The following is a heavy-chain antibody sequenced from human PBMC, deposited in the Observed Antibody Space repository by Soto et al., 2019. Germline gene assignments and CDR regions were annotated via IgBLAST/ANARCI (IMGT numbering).Heavy chain of an antibody. CDR1: GGTFSSYA. J-gene: IGHJ5*02. Sequence: QVQLVQSGAEVKKPGSSVKVSCKASGGTFSSYAITWVRQAPGQGLEWMGGIIPIFGTANYAQKFQARVTITADESTSTAYMERSSLRSEDTAGYYCARDRGPSSGYYPYWFDPWGQGTLVTVSS. CDR3: ARDRGPSSGYYPYWFDP. CDR2: IIPIFGTA. D-gene: IGHD3-22*01. V-gene: IGHV1-69*12.